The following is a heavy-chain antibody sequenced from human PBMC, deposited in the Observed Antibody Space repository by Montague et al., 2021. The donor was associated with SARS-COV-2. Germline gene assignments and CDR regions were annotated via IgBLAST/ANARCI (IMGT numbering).Heavy chain of an antibody. CDR3: ASPGGDCTGGSCYYVY. CDR2: IYYSGST. Sequence: SETLSLTCSVSGGSISTYYWSWIRQPPGKGLEWIGYIYYSGSTNYNPSLKSRVTISIDTSKNRFSLELSSVTAADMAVYYCASPGGDCTGGSCYYVYWGQGTLVTVSS. J-gene: IGHJ4*02. D-gene: IGHD2-15*01. V-gene: IGHV4-59*01. CDR1: GGSISTYY.